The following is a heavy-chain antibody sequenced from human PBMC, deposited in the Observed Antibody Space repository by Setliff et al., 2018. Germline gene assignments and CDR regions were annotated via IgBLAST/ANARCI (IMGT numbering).Heavy chain of an antibody. CDR2: IKSNVDFGTT. CDR3: TRGADYYDSSGYYFVY. Sequence: PGGSLRLSCAASGFTFSNAWMSWVRQAPGKGLEWVGRIKSNVDFGTTEYAASVKGRFTISRDDSKSIAYLQMNSLKTEDTAVYYCTRGADYYDSSGYYFVYWGQGTLVTVSS. D-gene: IGHD3-22*01. CDR1: GFTFSNAW. V-gene: IGHV3-15*01. J-gene: IGHJ4*02.